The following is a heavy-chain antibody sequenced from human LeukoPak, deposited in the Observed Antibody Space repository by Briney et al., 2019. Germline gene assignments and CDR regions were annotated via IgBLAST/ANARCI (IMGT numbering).Heavy chain of an antibody. D-gene: IGHD7-27*01. CDR3: ARARTAWGPEPFDY. CDR2: IYYSGST. CDR1: GGSISSYY. J-gene: IGHJ4*02. Sequence: PSETLSLTCTVSGGSISSYYWSWIRQPPGKGLEWIGYIYYSGSTNYNPSLKSRVTISVDTSKNQFSLKLSSVTAADTAVYYCARARTAWGPEPFDYWGQGTLVTVSS. V-gene: IGHV4-59*01.